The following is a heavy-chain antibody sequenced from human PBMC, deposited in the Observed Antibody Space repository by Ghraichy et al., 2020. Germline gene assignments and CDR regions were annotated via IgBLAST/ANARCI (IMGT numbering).Heavy chain of an antibody. J-gene: IGHJ4*02. CDR1: GFTFSGYA. CDR3: AKTGDSGWFYDY. Sequence: LSLTCAASGFTFSGYAMSWVRQAPGKGLEWVSTIPWNSASTRYADSVKGRSTISRDNYKNAVYLQVTSLREDDTAVYFCAKTGDSGWFYDYWGRGTLVTVSS. V-gene: IGHV3-23*01. D-gene: IGHD6-19*01. CDR2: IPWNSAST.